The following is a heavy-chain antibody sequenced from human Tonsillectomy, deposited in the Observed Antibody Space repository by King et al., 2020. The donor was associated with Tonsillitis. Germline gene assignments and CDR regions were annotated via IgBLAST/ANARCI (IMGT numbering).Heavy chain of an antibody. D-gene: IGHD2-15*01. CDR1: GGSISTYY. CDR3: AREIGSAGGDDTFDI. J-gene: IGHJ3*02. CDR2: MYSSGST. V-gene: IGHV4-4*07. Sequence: VQLQESGPGLVMPSETLSLTCTVSGGSISTYYWSWIRQPAGKGLEWVGRMYSSGSTNYNPSLKSLVTMSIDTSKSQFALKLSSVTAADTAVYYCAREIGSAGGDDTFDIWGQGTMVTVSS.